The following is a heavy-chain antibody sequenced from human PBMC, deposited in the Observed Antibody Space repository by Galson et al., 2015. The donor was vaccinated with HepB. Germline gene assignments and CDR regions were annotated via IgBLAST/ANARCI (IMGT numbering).Heavy chain of an antibody. J-gene: IGHJ4*02. V-gene: IGHV4-4*02. CDR3: ARESYYYHTSGYSSVRYYFDY. CDR2: IYHGGST. Sequence: LTCAVSGGSISSSNWWSWVRQPPGKGLEWIGEIYHGGSTNYNPSLKSRVTVSVDKSKNQFSLNLSSVTAADTAVYYCARESYYYHTSGYSSVRYYFDYWGQGTLVTVSS. D-gene: IGHD3-22*01. CDR1: GGSISSSNW.